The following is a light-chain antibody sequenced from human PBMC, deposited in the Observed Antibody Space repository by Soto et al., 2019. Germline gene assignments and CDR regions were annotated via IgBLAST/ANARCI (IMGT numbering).Light chain of an antibody. Sequence: EIVMTQSLATLSVSPGERATLSFRASQSVSSNLAWYQQKPGQAPRLLIYGASSRATGIPDRFSGSGSGTDFTLTISRLEPEDFAVYYCQQYGSSPLTFGGGTKVDIK. CDR2: GAS. J-gene: IGKJ4*01. CDR3: QQYGSSPLT. V-gene: IGKV3-20*01. CDR1: QSVSSN.